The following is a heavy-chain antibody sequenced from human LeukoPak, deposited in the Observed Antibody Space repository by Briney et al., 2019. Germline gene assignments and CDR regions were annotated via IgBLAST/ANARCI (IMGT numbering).Heavy chain of an antibody. V-gene: IGHV3-23*01. J-gene: IGHJ4*02. CDR3: TKGGHGDY. Sequence: GRSLRLSCAASGFTFSSYGMHWVRQAPGKGLEWVSTLSGDGSDTYYADSVKGRFTISRDTSKNTLFLQMNSLRADDTAIYYCTKGGHGDYWGQGTMVTVSS. D-gene: IGHD2-21*02. CDR2: LSGDGSDT. CDR1: GFTFSSYG.